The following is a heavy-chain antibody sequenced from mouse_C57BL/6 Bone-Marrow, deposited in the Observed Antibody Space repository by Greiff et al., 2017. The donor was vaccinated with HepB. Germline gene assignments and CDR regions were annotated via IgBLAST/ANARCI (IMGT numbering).Heavy chain of an antibody. CDR3: ARSTVSYWYFDV. J-gene: IGHJ1*03. D-gene: IGHD1-1*01. CDR1: GYTFTSYG. CDR2: IYPRSGNT. V-gene: IGHV1-81*01. Sequence: QVQLKQSGAELARPGASVKLSCKASGYTFTSYGISWVKQRTGQGLEWIGEIYPRSGNTYYNEKFKGKATLTADKSSSTAYMELRSLTAEDSAVYFWARSTVSYWYFDVWGTGTTVTVSS.